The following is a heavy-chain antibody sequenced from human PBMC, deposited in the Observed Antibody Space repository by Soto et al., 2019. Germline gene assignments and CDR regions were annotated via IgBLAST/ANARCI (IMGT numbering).Heavy chain of an antibody. CDR3: AKDRDRQWLAPGVFDY. J-gene: IGHJ4*02. D-gene: IGHD6-19*01. CDR1: GFTFSSYA. CDR2: ISGSGGST. V-gene: IGHV3-23*01. Sequence: GGSLRLSCAASGFTFSSYAMSWVRQAPGKGLEWVSAISGSGGSTYYADSVKGRFTISRDNSKNTLYLQMNSLRAEDTAVYYCAKDRDRQWLAPGVFDYWGQGTLVTVSS.